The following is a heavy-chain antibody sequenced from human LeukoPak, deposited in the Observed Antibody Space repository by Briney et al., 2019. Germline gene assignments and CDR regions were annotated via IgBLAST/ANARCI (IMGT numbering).Heavy chain of an antibody. CDR1: GGSISTYY. J-gene: IGHJ4*02. D-gene: IGHD1-14*01. CDR2: IYTSGST. Sequence: SETLSLTCTVSGGSISTYYWSWIRQPPGKGLEWIGYIYTSGSTNYNAPLKSRVTTSVDTSKNQFSLRLSSVTAADTAVYYCARHGRRTGMDYYFDYWGQGTLVTVSS. CDR3: ARHGRRTGMDYYFDY. V-gene: IGHV4-4*09.